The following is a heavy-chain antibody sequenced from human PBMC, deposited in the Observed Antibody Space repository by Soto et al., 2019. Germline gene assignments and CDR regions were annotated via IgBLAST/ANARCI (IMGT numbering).Heavy chain of an antibody. V-gene: IGHV1-3*01. CDR1: GYTFTSYA. D-gene: IGHD4-17*01. Sequence: QVQLVQSGAEVKKPGASVKVSCKASGYTFTSYAMHWVRQAPGQRLEWMGWINAGNGNTKYSQKFQGRVTITRDTSASTAYMELSSLRPEDTAVYYCARIGDYGDQYYFDYWGQGTLVTVSS. J-gene: IGHJ4*02. CDR2: INAGNGNT. CDR3: ARIGDYGDQYYFDY.